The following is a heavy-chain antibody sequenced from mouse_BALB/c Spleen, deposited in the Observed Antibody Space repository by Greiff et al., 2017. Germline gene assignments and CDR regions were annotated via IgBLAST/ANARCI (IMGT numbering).Heavy chain of an antibody. CDR1: GYTFTSYW. Sequence: VQLQQSGAELARPGASVKLSCKASGYTFTSYWMQWVKQRPGQGLEWIGAIYPGDGDTRYTQKFKGKATLTADKSSSTAYMQLSSLASEDSAVYYCARNYGYEGYWYFDVWGAGTTVTVSS. V-gene: IGHV1-87*01. CDR2: IYPGDGDT. CDR3: ARNYGYEGYWYFDV. D-gene: IGHD1-2*01. J-gene: IGHJ1*01.